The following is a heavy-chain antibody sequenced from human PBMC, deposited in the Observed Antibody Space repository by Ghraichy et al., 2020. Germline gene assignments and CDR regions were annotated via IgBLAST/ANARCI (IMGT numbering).Heavy chain of an antibody. CDR2: ISYDGSNK. J-gene: IGHJ4*02. CDR1: GFTFSSYA. Sequence: GGSLRLSCAASGFTFSSYAMHWVRQAPGKGLEWVAVISYDGSNKYYADSVKGRFTISRDNSKNTLYLQMNSLRAEDTAVYYCARGSTVTTIYYWGQGTLVTVSS. D-gene: IGHD4-17*01. CDR3: ARGSTVTTIYY. V-gene: IGHV3-30-3*01.